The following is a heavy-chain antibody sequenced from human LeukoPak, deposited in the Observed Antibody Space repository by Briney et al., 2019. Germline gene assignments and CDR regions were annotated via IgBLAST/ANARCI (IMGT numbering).Heavy chain of an antibody. Sequence: SQTLSLTCTVSGGSIISDGHYWTWSRQHPGKGLELIGFIYHSGSTYPNPSLKSRVDISMDTSKNQFSLTLTSVTAADTSIYFCARALTSKWFDPWGQGTLVTVSS. D-gene: IGHD3-9*01. CDR2: IYHSGST. V-gene: IGHV4-31*03. CDR1: GGSIISDGHY. CDR3: ARALTSKWFDP. J-gene: IGHJ5*02.